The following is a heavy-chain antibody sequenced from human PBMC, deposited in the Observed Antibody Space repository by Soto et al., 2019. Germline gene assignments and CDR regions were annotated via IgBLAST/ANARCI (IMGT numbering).Heavy chain of an antibody. V-gene: IGHV1-18*01. J-gene: IGHJ5*02. D-gene: IGHD3-10*01. CDR1: GYTFSNYG. CDR2: ISADNGNI. Sequence: QVQLVQSGAEVKKPGASEKVSCKASGYTFSNYGINWVRQAPGQGLEWMGWISADNGNIKFSQKVLGRVTMTTDTFTSTAYMELRSLRSDDTAVYYCARDPPGEDAAMFDLWGQGTLVTVSS. CDR3: ARDPPGEDAAMFDL.